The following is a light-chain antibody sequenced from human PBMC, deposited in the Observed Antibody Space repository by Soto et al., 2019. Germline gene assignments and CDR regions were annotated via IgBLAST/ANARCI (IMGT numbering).Light chain of an antibody. J-gene: IGKJ1*01. V-gene: IGKV3-11*01. CDR1: QRISSY. CDR3: QQRNNWQS. Sequence: EIVLTQSPATLSLSAWEIATLSCRASQRISSYLAWYQHKPGQAPRLLIYDASNRATGIPARFSGSGSGTDFTLTISSLEPEDFAVYYCQQRNNWQSFGQGTKVDIK. CDR2: DAS.